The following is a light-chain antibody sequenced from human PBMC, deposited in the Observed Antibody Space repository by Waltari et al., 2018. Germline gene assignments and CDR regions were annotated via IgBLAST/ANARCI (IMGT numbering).Light chain of an antibody. CDR1: SSDVGGYNY. J-gene: IGLJ1*01. CDR3: CAYAGSNTFRV. V-gene: IGLV2-11*01. Sequence: QSALTQPRSVSGSPGQSVTISCTGTSSDVGGYNYVSWYQQHPGKAPKLMIYDVRKRPSGVPERCAGFKSGNTASLTISGLQAEDEADYSCCAYAGSNTFRVFGTGTKVTVL. CDR2: DVR.